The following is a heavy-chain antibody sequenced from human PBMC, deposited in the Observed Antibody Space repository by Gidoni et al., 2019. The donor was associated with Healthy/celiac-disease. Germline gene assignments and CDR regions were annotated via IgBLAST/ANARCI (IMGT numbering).Heavy chain of an antibody. CDR3: ARGIGYSYGYPSNWFDP. D-gene: IGHD5-18*01. Sequence: QVQLVESGGGVVQPGRSLRLSCAASGFTFSSYGMHWVRQAPGKGLEWVAVIWYDGSNKYYADSVKGRFTISRDNSKNTLYLQMNSLRAEDTAVYYCARGIGYSYGYPSNWFDPWGQGTLVTVSS. CDR1: GFTFSSYG. J-gene: IGHJ5*02. CDR2: IWYDGSNK. V-gene: IGHV3-33*01.